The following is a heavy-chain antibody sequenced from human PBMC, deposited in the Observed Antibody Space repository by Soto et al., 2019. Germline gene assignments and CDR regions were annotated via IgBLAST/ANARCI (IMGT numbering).Heavy chain of an antibody. V-gene: IGHV1-69*13. CDR2: IIPIFGTA. CDR1: GGTFSSYA. Sequence: GASVKVSCKASGGTFSSYAISWVRQAPGQGLEWMGGIIPIFGTANYAQKFQGRVTITADESTSTAYMELSSLRSEDTAVYYCARDLRNYDYYYYGMDVWGQGTTVTVSS. CDR3: ARDLRNYDYYYYGMDV. D-gene: IGHD1-7*01. J-gene: IGHJ6*02.